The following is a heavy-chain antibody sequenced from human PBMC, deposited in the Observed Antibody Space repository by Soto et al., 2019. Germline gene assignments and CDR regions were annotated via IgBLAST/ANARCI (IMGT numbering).Heavy chain of an antibody. CDR2: IYYSGST. CDR1: GGSISSYY. D-gene: IGHD3-9*01. J-gene: IGHJ6*02. CDR3: AKAPGPYYDILTYYYYYYGMDV. Sequence: SETLSLTCTVSGGSISSYYWSWIRQPPGKGLEWIGYIYYSGSTNYNPSLKSRVTISVDTSKNQFSLKLSSVTAADTAVYYCAKAPGPYYDILTYYYYYYGMDVWGQGTTVTVSS. V-gene: IGHV4-59*01.